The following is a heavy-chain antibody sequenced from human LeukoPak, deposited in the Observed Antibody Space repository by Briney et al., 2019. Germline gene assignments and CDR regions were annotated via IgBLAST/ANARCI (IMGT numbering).Heavy chain of an antibody. Sequence: PGGSLRLSCAASGFTFSNYAIHWVRQAPGKGLEWVSSISSSSSYIYYADSVKGRFTISRDNAKNSLYLQMNSLRAEDTAVYYCAREGVSGTVDYWGQGTLVTVSS. CDR2: ISSSSSYI. V-gene: IGHV3-21*01. J-gene: IGHJ4*02. CDR1: GFTFSNYA. CDR3: AREGVSGTVDY. D-gene: IGHD1-1*01.